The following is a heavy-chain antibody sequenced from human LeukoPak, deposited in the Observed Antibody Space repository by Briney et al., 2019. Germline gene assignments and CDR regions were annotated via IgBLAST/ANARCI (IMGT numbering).Heavy chain of an antibody. CDR3: ARDKTHRYCSGGSCYEADWFDP. D-gene: IGHD2-15*01. J-gene: IGHJ5*02. CDR2: ISSSGSTI. V-gene: IGHV3-11*01. CDR1: GLTFNIDW. Sequence: KSGGSLRLSCATSGLTFNIDWMNWIRQAPGKGLEWVSYISSSGSTIYYADSVKGRFTISRDNAKNSLYLQMNSLRAEDTAVYYCARDKTHRYCSGGSCYEADWFDPWGQGTLVTVSS.